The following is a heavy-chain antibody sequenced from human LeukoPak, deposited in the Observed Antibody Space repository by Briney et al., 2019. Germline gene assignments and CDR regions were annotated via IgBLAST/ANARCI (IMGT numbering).Heavy chain of an antibody. J-gene: IGHJ4*02. Sequence: ASVTVSCKPSGYTFTVYYLHWVRQAPGQGLEWMGWINPNTGATIYAEKFQGRVTMTRDTSIDTAYMEMRSLRSDDTAVYYCARDRVGSGWPRPWYFEFWGQGTLITVSS. CDR1: GYTFTVYY. CDR3: ARDRVGSGWPRPWYFEF. CDR2: INPNTGAT. D-gene: IGHD6-19*01. V-gene: IGHV1-2*02.